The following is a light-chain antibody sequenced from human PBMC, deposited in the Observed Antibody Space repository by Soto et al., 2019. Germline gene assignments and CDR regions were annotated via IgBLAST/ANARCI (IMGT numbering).Light chain of an antibody. CDR1: SSDVGNYNY. Sequence: QSALTQPASVSGSPGQSITISCTGTSSDVGNYNYVSWYQQHPGKAPKLMIYDVSNRPSGVSNRFSGSKSSNTASLTISGLQAEYAADYYCISYTNSITYVFGTGTKLTVL. V-gene: IGLV2-14*03. CDR3: ISYTNSITYV. J-gene: IGLJ1*01. CDR2: DVS.